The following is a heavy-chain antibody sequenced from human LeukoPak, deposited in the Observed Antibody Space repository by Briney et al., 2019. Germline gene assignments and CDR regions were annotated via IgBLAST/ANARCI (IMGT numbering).Heavy chain of an antibody. J-gene: IGHJ4*02. CDR2: VYWDDDK. CDR3: AHSLWFGDLLPYFDY. CDR1: GVSLSTSGVG. Sequence: SGPTLVHPTQTLTXTFTFSGVSLSTSGVGVGLIRQPPGKALEWLALVYWDDDKRYSPSLKSRLTITKDTSKNQVVLTMTNMDPVDTATYYCAHSLWFGDLLPYFDYWGQGTLVTVSS. V-gene: IGHV2-5*02. D-gene: IGHD3-10*01.